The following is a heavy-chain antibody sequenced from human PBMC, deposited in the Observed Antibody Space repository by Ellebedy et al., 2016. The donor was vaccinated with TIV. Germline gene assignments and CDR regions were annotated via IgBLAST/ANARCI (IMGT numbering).Heavy chain of an antibody. Sequence: GGSLRLXCAASGFTFSNYGMHWVRQAPGKGLEWVAVISYDGSDKHYGDSVKGRFTISRDNSKNTLYLQMNSLRADDTAVYYCVKLLLSYDSLTGPEYWGQGTLVIVSS. J-gene: IGHJ4*02. D-gene: IGHD3-9*01. CDR3: VKLLLSYDSLTGPEY. CDR1: GFTFSNYG. V-gene: IGHV3-30*18. CDR2: ISYDGSDK.